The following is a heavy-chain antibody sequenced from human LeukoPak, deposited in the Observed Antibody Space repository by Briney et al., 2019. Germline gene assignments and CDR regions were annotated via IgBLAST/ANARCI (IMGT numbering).Heavy chain of an antibody. CDR2: IYHSGST. CDR3: ARDQGWGQIDY. J-gene: IGHJ4*02. CDR1: GGSISSSNW. Sequence: SETLSLTCAVSGGSISSSNWWSWVRQPPGKGLEWIGEIYHSGSTNYNPSLKSRVTISVGTSKNQFSLKLSSVTAADTAVYYCARDQGWGQIDYWGQGTLVTVSS. D-gene: IGHD3-16*01. V-gene: IGHV4-4*02.